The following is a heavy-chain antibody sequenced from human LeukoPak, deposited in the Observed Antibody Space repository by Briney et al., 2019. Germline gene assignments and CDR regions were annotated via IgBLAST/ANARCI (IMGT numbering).Heavy chain of an antibody. J-gene: IGHJ6*03. V-gene: IGHV1-18*01. D-gene: IGHD6-13*01. CDR2: ISAYNGNT. Sequence: SVKVSCKASGYTFTSYGITWVRQAPGQGLEWMGWISAYNGNTNYAQKLQGRVTMTTDTSTSTAYMELSSLRSEDTAVYYCARGRGDSSSWYPYYYYYYMDVWGKGTTVTISS. CDR1: GYTFTSYG. CDR3: ARGRGDSSSWYPYYYYYYMDV.